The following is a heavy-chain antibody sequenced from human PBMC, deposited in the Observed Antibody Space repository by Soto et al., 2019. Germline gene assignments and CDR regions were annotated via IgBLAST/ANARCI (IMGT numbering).Heavy chain of an antibody. CDR1: GGSISNYY. Sequence: SVILRVTWTVSGGSISNYYWSLIRKKQGKGLEWIGYIYYSGSTNYNPSLKSRVTISVDTSKNQFSLKLSSVTAADTAVYYCARVNYDFWSGYPDYDYWGQGTLVTVSS. J-gene: IGHJ4*02. CDR2: IYYSGST. V-gene: IGHV4-59*01. D-gene: IGHD3-3*01. CDR3: ARVNYDFWSGYPDYDY.